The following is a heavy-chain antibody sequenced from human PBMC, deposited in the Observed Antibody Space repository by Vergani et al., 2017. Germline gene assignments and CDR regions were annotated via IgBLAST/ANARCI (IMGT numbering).Heavy chain of an antibody. CDR1: GGSISSSSYY. J-gene: IGHJ5*02. CDR3: VRHPPSRNWNYVWFDP. V-gene: IGHV4-39*01. Sequence: QLQLQESGPGLVKPSETLSLTCTVSGGSISSSSYYWGWIRQPPGKGLEGIGSIYYSGNTYYTPSLKSRVTISVDTSKNQFALNLSSVTAADTAVYYCVRHPPSRNWNYVWFDPWGQGTLVTVSS. CDR2: IYYSGNT. D-gene: IGHD1-7*01.